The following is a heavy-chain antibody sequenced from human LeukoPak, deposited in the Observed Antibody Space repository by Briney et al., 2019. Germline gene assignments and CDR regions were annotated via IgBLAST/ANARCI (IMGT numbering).Heavy chain of an antibody. CDR2: INHSGST. CDR1: GGSFSGYY. CDR3: ARGRVDGMDV. V-gene: IGHV4-34*01. J-gene: IGHJ6*02. Sequence: SETLSLTCAVYGGSFSGYYWSWIRQPPGKGLEWIGEINHSGSTNYNPSLKSRVTISVDTSKTQFSLKLSSVTAADTAVYYCARGRVDGMDVWGQGTMVTVSS.